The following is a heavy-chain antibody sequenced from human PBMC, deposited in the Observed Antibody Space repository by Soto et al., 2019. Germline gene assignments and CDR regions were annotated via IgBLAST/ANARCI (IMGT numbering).Heavy chain of an antibody. CDR2: ISYDGSNK. CDR3: AKALIADPYYYYGMDV. Sequence: GVSLRLSCAASGFTFSSYGMHWVRQAPGKGLEWVAVISYDGSNKYYADSVKGRFTISRDNSKNTLYLQMNSLRAEDTAVYYCAKALIADPYYYYGMDVWGQGTTVTVPS. D-gene: IGHD2-15*01. J-gene: IGHJ6*02. V-gene: IGHV3-30*18. CDR1: GFTFSSYG.